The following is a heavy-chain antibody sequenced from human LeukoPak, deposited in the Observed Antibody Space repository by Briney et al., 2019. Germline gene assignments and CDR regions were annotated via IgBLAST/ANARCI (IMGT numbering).Heavy chain of an antibody. V-gene: IGHV1-2*02. D-gene: IGHD6-13*01. J-gene: IGHJ4*02. CDR3: ARDPDSSSWYATNFDY. CDR1: GYTFTGYY. Sequence: ASVKVSCKASGYTFTGYYMHWVRQAPGQGLEWMGWINPNSGGTNYAQKLQGRVTMTRDTSISTAYMELSRLRSDDTAVYYCARDPDSSSWYATNFDYWGQGTLVTVSS. CDR2: INPNSGGT.